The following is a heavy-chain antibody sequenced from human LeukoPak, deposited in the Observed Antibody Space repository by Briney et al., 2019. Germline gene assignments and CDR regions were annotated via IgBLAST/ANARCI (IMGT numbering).Heavy chain of an antibody. Sequence: GGSLRLSCAASGFTFSSYAMNWVRQAPGKGLAWVSGINNSGGSTYYADSVKGRFTISRDNSKNTLYLQMNSLRAEDTAVYYCARERIGYCSRTSCYLERYYYYMDVWGKGTTVTVSS. CDR3: ARERIGYCSRTSCYLERYYYYMDV. J-gene: IGHJ6*03. D-gene: IGHD2-2*01. CDR2: INNSGGST. CDR1: GFTFSSYA. V-gene: IGHV3-23*01.